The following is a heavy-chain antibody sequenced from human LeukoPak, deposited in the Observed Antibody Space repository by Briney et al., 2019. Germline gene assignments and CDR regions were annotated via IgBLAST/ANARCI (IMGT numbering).Heavy chain of an antibody. CDR3: ARLGRGYYYDYYGMDV. Sequence: ASVKVSCKASGYTFTSYGISWVRQAPGQGLKWMGWISAYNGNTNYAQKLQGRVTMTTDTSTSTAYMELRSLRSDDTAVYYCARLGRGYYYDYYGMDVWGQGTTVTVSS. CDR1: GYTFTSYG. J-gene: IGHJ6*02. V-gene: IGHV1-18*01. CDR2: ISAYNGNT.